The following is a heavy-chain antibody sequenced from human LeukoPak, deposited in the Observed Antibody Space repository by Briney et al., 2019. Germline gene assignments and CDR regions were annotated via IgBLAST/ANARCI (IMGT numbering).Heavy chain of an antibody. CDR2: ISYDGSNK. CDR1: GFTFSSYA. Sequence: PGGSLRLSCAASGFTFSSYAMHWVRQAPGKGLEWVAVISYDGSNKYYADSVKGRFTISRDNSKNTLYLQMNSLRAEDTAVYYCAKESPYRAPTRTYYFDYWGQGTLVTVSS. CDR3: AKESPYRAPTRTYYFDY. V-gene: IGHV3-30-3*01. J-gene: IGHJ4*02. D-gene: IGHD1-14*01.